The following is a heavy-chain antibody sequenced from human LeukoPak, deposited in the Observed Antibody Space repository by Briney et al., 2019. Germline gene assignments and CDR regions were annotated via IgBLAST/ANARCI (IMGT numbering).Heavy chain of an antibody. CDR2: IYYSGST. J-gene: IGHJ5*02. CDR3: ARHFSWGYCSGGSCYSIYGGWFDP. CDR1: GGSISSSSYY. D-gene: IGHD2-15*01. Sequence: PSETLSLTCTVSGGSISSSSYYWGWIRQPPGKGLEWIGSIYYSGSTYYNPSLKSRVTISVDTSKNQFSLKLSSVTAADTAVYYCARHFSWGYCSGGSCYSIYGGWFDPWGQGTLVTVSS. V-gene: IGHV4-39*01.